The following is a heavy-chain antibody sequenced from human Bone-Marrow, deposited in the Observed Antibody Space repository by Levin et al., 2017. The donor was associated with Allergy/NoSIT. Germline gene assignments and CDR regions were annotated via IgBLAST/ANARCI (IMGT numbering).Heavy chain of an antibody. Sequence: GGSLRLSCAASGFTFSGSAMNWVRQASGKGLEWVGHIRSKPNNHATTYAESVKGRFTISRDDSKNTAYLQLNSLKTEDTAVYYCARDSSYAVDVWGQGTTVTVSS. J-gene: IGHJ6*02. CDR3: ARDSSYAVDV. V-gene: IGHV3-73*01. CDR2: IRSKPNNHAT. CDR1: GFTFSGSA.